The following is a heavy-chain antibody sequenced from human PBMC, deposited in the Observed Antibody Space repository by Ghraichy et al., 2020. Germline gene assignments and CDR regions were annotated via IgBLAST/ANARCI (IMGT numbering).Heavy chain of an antibody. CDR3: ARDQARSIPAPPRYWFDP. CDR1: GGSISSYY. Sequence: SETLSLTCTVSGGSISSYYWSWIRQPPGKGLEWIGYIYYSGSTNYNPSLKSRVTISVDTSKNQFSLKLSSVTAADTAMYYCARDQARSIPAPPRYWFDPWGHGPLVTVSS. D-gene: IGHD2-2*01. CDR2: IYYSGST. V-gene: IGHV4-59*01. J-gene: IGHJ5*02.